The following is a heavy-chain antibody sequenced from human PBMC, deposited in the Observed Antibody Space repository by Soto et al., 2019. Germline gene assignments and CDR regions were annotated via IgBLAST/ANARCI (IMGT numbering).Heavy chain of an antibody. CDR1: GYSFTTYG. V-gene: IGHV1-18*01. Sequence: QVQLVQSRGEVKKPGASVKVSCKTSGYSFTTYGISWVRQAPGQGLEWMGWISGYNGNTNYAQKLQGRVTMTTDTSTSTAYMELRSLRSDDTAVYYCAREGPAPYYYYGMDVWGKGSTVPVSS. CDR2: ISGYNGNT. J-gene: IGHJ6*04. CDR3: AREGPAPYYYYGMDV.